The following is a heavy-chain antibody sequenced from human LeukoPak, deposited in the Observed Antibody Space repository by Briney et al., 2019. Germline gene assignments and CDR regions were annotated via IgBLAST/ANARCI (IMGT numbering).Heavy chain of an antibody. D-gene: IGHD5-24*01. CDR3: ARDGRWLQLAPDAFDI. CDR2: IYSGDST. Sequence: GGSLRLSCAASGFTVSSNYMTWVRQAPGKGLEWVSLIYSGDSTYYADSVKGRFTMSRDNSKNTLYLQMNSLRVEDTAVYYCARDGRWLQLAPDAFDIWGQGTMVTVSS. CDR1: GFTVSSNY. J-gene: IGHJ3*02. V-gene: IGHV3-66*01.